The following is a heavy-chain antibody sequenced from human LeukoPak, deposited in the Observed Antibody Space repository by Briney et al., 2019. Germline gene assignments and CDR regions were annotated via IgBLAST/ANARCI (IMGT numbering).Heavy chain of an antibody. CDR3: ARGPPYDSSGYYPDRNYYMDV. V-gene: IGHV4-34*01. Sequence: PSETLSLTCAVYGGSFSGYYWSWIRQPPGKGLEWIGEINHSGSTNYNPSLKSRVTISVDTSKNQFSLKLSSVTAADTAVYYCARGPPYDSSGYYPDRNYYMDVWGKGTTVTVSS. D-gene: IGHD3-22*01. CDR2: INHSGST. CDR1: GGSFSGYY. J-gene: IGHJ6*03.